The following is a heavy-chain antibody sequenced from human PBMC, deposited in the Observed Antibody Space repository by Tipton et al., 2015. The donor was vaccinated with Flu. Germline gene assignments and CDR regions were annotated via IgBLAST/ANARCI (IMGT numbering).Heavy chain of an antibody. CDR3: ARIEVGGYDYPDYFDY. J-gene: IGHJ4*02. CDR2: IYYNGRT. V-gene: IGHV4-59*01. CDR1: GGSINSYF. Sequence: TLSLTCSVSGGSINSYFWSWIRQPPGKGLEWIGYIYYNGRTTYNPSLGSRVTISVDTSKNQFSLKLSSVTAADTGMYYCARIEVGGYDYPDYFDYWGQGTLVTASS. D-gene: IGHD5-12*01.